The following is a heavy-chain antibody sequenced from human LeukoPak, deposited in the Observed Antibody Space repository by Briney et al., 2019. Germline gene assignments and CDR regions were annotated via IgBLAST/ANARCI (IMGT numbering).Heavy chain of an antibody. CDR2: MSYDGSNK. J-gene: IGHJ4*02. CDR1: GFTFSSYA. D-gene: IGHD4-17*01. V-gene: IGHV3-30-3*01. Sequence: PGGSLRLSCAASGFTFSSYAMHWVRQAPGKGLEWVAVMSYDGSNKYYADSVKGRFTISRDNSKNTLYLQMNSLRAEDTAVYYCARDLNTVTTNYWGQGTLVTVSS. CDR3: ARDLNTVTTNY.